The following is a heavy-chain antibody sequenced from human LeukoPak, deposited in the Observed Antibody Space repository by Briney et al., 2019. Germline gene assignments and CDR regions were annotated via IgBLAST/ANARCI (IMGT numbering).Heavy chain of an antibody. J-gene: IGHJ6*02. V-gene: IGHV4-59*08. CDR3: ARHLDGSGSQSMDV. D-gene: IGHD3-10*01. Sequence: SETLSLTCTVSGGSISSYYWSWIRQPPGKGLEWIGYISYSGSTNYNPSLKSRVTISLDTSENQFSLRLSSVTAADTAVYYCARHLDGSGSQSMDVWGQGTTVTVSS. CDR1: GGSISSYY. CDR2: ISYSGST.